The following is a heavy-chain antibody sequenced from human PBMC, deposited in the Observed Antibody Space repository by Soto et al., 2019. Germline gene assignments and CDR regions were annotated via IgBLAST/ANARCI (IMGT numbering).Heavy chain of an antibody. V-gene: IGHV1-69*06. Sequence: QEQLVQSGPEVKKPGSSVTVSCKASAGTFNNYAICWVRQAPGQGLEWMGGTIPLFSTSSYAQKFQGRVTITADKSTSTVYMEMRNIKSEDTALYYCARAGVRPSYYYGMDVWGQGTTVTVS. D-gene: IGHD7-27*01. J-gene: IGHJ6*02. CDR1: AGTFNNYA. CDR2: TIPLFSTS. CDR3: ARAGVRPSYYYGMDV.